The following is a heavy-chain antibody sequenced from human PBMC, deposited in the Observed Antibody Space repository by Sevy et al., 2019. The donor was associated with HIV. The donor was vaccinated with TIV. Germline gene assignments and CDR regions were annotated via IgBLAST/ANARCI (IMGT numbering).Heavy chain of an antibody. V-gene: IGHV1-8*01. D-gene: IGHD3-22*01. CDR1: GYTFTSYD. Sequence: ASVKDSCKASGYTFTSYDINWVRQATGQGLEWMGWMNPNSGNTGYAQKFQGRVTMTRNTSISTAYMELSSLRSEDTAVYYCARRLPSPRPRSVIRAIDAFDIWGQGTMVTVSS. CDR2: MNPNSGNT. J-gene: IGHJ3*02. CDR3: ARRLPSPRPRSVIRAIDAFDI.